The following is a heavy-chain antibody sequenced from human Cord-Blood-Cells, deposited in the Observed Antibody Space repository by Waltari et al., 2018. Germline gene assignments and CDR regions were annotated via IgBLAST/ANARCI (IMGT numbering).Heavy chain of an antibody. V-gene: IGHV1-46*01. CDR2: INPSGGST. Sequence: QVQLVQSGAEVKKPGASVKVSCQASGYTFTSYYMHWVRQAPGQGLEWMGIINPSGGSTSYAQKFQGRVTMTRDTSTSTVYMELSSLRSEDTAVYYCARDPLPNSSSWYRWFDPWGQGTLVTVSS. CDR1: GYTFTSYY. D-gene: IGHD6-13*01. J-gene: IGHJ5*02. CDR3: ARDPLPNSSSWYRWFDP.